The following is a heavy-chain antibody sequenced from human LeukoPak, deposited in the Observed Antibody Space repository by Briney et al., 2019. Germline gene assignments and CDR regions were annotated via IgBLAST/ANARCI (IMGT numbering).Heavy chain of an antibody. CDR2: ISSSGSTI. CDR3: ARDWRYSYGSFDY. CDR1: GFTFSNAW. V-gene: IGHV3-11*04. J-gene: IGHJ4*02. D-gene: IGHD5-18*01. Sequence: GGSLRLSCAASGFTFSNAWMSWVRQAPGKGLEWVSYISSSGSTIYYADSVKGRFTISRDNAKNSLYLQMNSLRAEDTAVYYCARDWRYSYGSFDYWGQGTLVTVSS.